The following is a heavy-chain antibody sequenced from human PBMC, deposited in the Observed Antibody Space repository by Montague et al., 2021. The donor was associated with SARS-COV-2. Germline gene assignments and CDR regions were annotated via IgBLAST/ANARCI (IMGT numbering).Heavy chain of an antibody. J-gene: IGHJ3*01. CDR2: IHYSGST. CDR1: GGSISGDGYY. CDR3: AGAETITMVVVVIDAFDF. D-gene: IGHD3-22*01. V-gene: IGHV4-31*03. Sequence: TLSLTCTVSGGSISGDGYYWSWLRQHTGKGLVWIGNIHYSGSTYYNPSLKIRVTISVDTSKDQFSLKLSSVTAAATAVYHCAGAETITMVVVVIDAFDFWGQGTTVTVSS.